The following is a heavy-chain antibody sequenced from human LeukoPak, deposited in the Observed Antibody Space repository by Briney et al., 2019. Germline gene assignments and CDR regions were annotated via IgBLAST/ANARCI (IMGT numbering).Heavy chain of an antibody. CDR2: ITTSDGNT. D-gene: IGHD7-27*01. Sequence: GGSLRLSCAASGFTFSSYTMSWVRQAPGKGLEWVSTITTSDGNTYYADSVKGRFTVSRDNSKNTLFLQMNSLKAEDTAVYYCAKDGGLWVSAHWGDSWGRGTLVTVSS. CDR3: AKDGGLWVSAHWGDS. J-gene: IGHJ4*02. CDR1: GFTFSSYT. V-gene: IGHV3-23*01.